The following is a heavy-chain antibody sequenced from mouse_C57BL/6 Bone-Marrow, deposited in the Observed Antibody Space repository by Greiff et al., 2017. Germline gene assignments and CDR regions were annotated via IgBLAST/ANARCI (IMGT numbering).Heavy chain of an antibody. CDR3: ARSQLGLFDY. V-gene: IGHV1-4*01. CDR2: INPSSGYT. CDR1: GYTFTSYT. J-gene: IGHJ2*01. Sequence: LVESGAELARPGASVKMSCKASGYTFTSYTMHWVKQRPGQGLEWIGYINPSSGYTKYNQKFKDKATLTADKSSSTAYMQLSSLTSEDSAVYYCARSQLGLFDYWGQGTTLTVSS. D-gene: IGHD4-1*02.